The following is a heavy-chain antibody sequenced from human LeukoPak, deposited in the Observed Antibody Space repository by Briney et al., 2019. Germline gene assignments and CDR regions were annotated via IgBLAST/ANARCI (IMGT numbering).Heavy chain of an antibody. CDR3: ARVSQYSGSYSSEY. V-gene: IGHV1-18*01. J-gene: IGHJ4*02. CDR1: GYTFTSYG. CDR2: ISAYNGNT. Sequence: SVKVSCKASGYTFTSYGISWVRPAPGQGLEWMGWISAYNGNTNYAQKLQGRVTMTTDTSTSTAYMELRSLRSDDTAVYYCARVSQYSGSYSSEYWGQGTLVTVSS. D-gene: IGHD1-26*01.